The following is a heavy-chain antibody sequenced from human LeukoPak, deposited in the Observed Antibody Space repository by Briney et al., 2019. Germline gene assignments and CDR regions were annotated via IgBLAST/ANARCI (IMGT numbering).Heavy chain of an antibody. CDR3: AKRLSFGVAIGDFDY. CDR1: GFTFSNYA. V-gene: IGHV3-23*01. D-gene: IGHD3-3*01. CDR2: ISGSGDST. J-gene: IGHJ4*02. Sequence: PGGSLRLSCAASGFTFSNYAMSWVRQAPGKGLEWVSAISGSGDSTSYADSVKGRFTISRDSSMETLYLQMNSLRAEDTATYFCAKRLSFGVAIGDFDYWGQGTLVTVSS.